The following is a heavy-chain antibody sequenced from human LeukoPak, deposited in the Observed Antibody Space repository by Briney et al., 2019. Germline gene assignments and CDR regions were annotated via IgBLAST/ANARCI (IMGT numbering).Heavy chain of an antibody. J-gene: IGHJ6*02. CDR2: ISRGTTYI. CDR3: ARAQDIVLVPAGYGMDV. V-gene: IGHV3-21*01. Sequence: PGGSLRLSCAASGFTFSSYSMNWVRQAPGKGLEWVSSISRGTTYIYYADSLKGRFTISRDNAKNSLYLQMNSLRAEDTAVYYCARAQDIVLVPAGYGMDVWGQGTTVTVSS. CDR1: GFTFSSYS. D-gene: IGHD2-2*01.